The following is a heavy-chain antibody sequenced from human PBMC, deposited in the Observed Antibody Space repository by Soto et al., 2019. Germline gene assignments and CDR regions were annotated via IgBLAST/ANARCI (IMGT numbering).Heavy chain of an antibody. J-gene: IGHJ4*02. CDR3: ARASYDSSTYCLDY. Sequence: QVQLQESGPGLVKPSQTLSLTCTVSGASISSGDYYWTWIRQPPGKGLEWIGSIYYSGSTYYNPSLKSRVTISVDTSNNQFSLKLSSVTAADTAVYYCARASYDSSTYCLDYWGQGTLVTVSS. CDR2: IYYSGST. V-gene: IGHV4-30-4*01. CDR1: GASISSGDYY. D-gene: IGHD3-22*01.